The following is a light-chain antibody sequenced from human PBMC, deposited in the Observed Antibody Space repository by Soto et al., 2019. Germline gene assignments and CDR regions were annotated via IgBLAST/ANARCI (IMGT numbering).Light chain of an antibody. J-gene: IGLJ2*01. CDR2: GNN. Sequence: QSVLTQPPSVSGAPGQRVTISCTGSSSNIGAGYDVHWYQQLPGTAPKLLIYGNNNRPSGVPDRFSGSKSGTSASLAITGLQAEDEADYYCHSYDSSLSGPLVVFGGGTKLTVL. CDR3: HSYDSSLSGPLVV. CDR1: SSNIGAGYD. V-gene: IGLV1-40*01.